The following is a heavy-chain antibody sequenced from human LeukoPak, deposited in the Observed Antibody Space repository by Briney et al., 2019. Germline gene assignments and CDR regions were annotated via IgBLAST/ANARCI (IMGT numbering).Heavy chain of an antibody. J-gene: IGHJ3*02. V-gene: IGHV1-69*01. D-gene: IGHD4-17*01. CDR3: ASSHLVYDYGDPDAFDI. CDR1: GGTFSSYA. CDR2: IIPIFGTA. Sequence: SVKVSCKASGGTFSSYAISWVRQAPGQGLEWMGGIIPIFGTANYAQKFQGRVTITADESTSTAYMELSSLRSEDTAVYYCASSHLVYDYGDPDAFDIWGQGTMVTVSS.